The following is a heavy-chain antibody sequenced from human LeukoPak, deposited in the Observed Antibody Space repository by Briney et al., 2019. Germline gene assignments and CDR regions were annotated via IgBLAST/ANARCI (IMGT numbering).Heavy chain of an antibody. J-gene: IGHJ3*02. CDR3: ARGEDIVVVPGAFDI. Sequence: SETLSLTCTVSGGSISSYYWSWIRQPAGKGLEWIGRIYTSGSTNYNPSLKSRVTMSVDTSKNQFSLKLSSVTAADTAVYYCARGEDIVVVPGAFDIWGQGTMVTVSS. CDR1: GGSISSYY. V-gene: IGHV4-4*07. D-gene: IGHD2-2*01. CDR2: IYTSGST.